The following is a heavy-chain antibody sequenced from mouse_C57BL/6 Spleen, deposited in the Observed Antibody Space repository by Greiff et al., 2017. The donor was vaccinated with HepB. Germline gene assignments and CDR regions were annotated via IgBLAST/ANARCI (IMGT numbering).Heavy chain of an antibody. V-gene: IGHV1-82*01. J-gene: IGHJ2*01. CDR3: ARDLYTPFDY. CDR1: GYAFSSSW. D-gene: IGHD2-12*01. Sequence: QVQLQQSGPELVKPGASVKISCKASGYAFSSSWMNWVKQRPGKGLKWIGRIYPGDGDTNYNGKFKGKATLTADKSSSTAYMQLSSLTSEDSAVYFCARDLYTPFDYWGQGTTLTVSS. CDR2: IYPGDGDT.